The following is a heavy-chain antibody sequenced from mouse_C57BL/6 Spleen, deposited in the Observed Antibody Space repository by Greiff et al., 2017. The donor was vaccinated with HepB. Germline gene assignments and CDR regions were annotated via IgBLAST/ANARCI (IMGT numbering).Heavy chain of an antibody. CDR3: ARGDYYGSSYVGWYFDV. V-gene: IGHV1-47*01. CDR2: FHPYNDDT. CDR1: GYTFTTYP. D-gene: IGHD1-1*01. Sequence: HVQLQQSGAELVKPGASVKMSCKASGYTFTTYPIEWMKQNHGKSLEWIGNFHPYNDDTKYNEKFKGKATLTVEKSSSTVYLELSRLTSDDSAVYYCARGDYYGSSYVGWYFDVWGTGTTVTVSS. J-gene: IGHJ1*03.